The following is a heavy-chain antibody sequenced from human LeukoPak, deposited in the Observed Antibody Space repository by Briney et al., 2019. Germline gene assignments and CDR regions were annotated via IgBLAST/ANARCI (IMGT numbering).Heavy chain of an antibody. D-gene: IGHD3-3*01. Sequence: GGSLRLSCAASGFTFSSSGMHWVRQAPGKGLEWVAFIRFDGSNKYYADSVKGRFTISRDNSKNMLYLQMNSLRAEDAAVYYCAKDYDFWSGYYSPTRGYFDYWGQGTLVTVSS. CDR3: AKDYDFWSGYYSPTRGYFDY. J-gene: IGHJ4*02. CDR2: IRFDGSNK. CDR1: GFTFSSSG. V-gene: IGHV3-30*02.